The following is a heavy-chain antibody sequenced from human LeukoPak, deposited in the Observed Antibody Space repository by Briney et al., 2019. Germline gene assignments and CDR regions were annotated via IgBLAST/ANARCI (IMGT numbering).Heavy chain of an antibody. CDR3: ARGVLLPTHYFDY. Sequence: PSETLSLTCTVSGGSISSYYWSWIRQPPGKGLEWIGYIYYSGSTNYNPSLKSRVTISVDTSKNQFSLKLSSVTAADTAVYYCARGVLLPTHYFDYWGQGTLVTVSS. CDR1: GGSISSYY. CDR2: IYYSGST. D-gene: IGHD3-10*01. V-gene: IGHV4-59*01. J-gene: IGHJ4*02.